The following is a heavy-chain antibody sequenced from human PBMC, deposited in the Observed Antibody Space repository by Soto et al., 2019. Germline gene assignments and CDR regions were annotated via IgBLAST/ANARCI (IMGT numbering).Heavy chain of an antibody. CDR3: ARFAGDRYCSGGSCANLFDY. CDR2: IYYSGST. V-gene: IGHV4-59*01. CDR1: GGSISSYY. D-gene: IGHD2-15*01. J-gene: IGHJ4*02. Sequence: SETLSLTCTVSGGSISSYYWSWIRQPPGKGLEWIGYIYYSGSTNYNPSLKSRVTISVDTSKNQFSLKLSSVTAADTAVYYCARFAGDRYCSGGSCANLFDYWGQGTLVTVSS.